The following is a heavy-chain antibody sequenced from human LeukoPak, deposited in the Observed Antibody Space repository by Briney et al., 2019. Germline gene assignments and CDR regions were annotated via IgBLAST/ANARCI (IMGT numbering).Heavy chain of an antibody. CDR1: GFTFSSYW. CDR3: ATPLDYYDSSGYHQGGD. J-gene: IGHJ4*02. CDR2: IKQDGSEK. V-gene: IGHV3-7*03. Sequence: GGSLRLSCAASGFTFSSYWVTWVRQAPEKGLEWVANIKQDGSEKNYVNSVKGRFIISRDNAKNSLYLQMNSLRAKDTAVYYCATPLDYYDSSGYHQGGDWGQGTLVTVSS. D-gene: IGHD3-22*01.